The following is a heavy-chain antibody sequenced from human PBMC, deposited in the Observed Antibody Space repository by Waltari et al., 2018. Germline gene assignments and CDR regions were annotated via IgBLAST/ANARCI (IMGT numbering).Heavy chain of an antibody. CDR2: IYATGST. V-gene: IGHV4-4*07. D-gene: IGHD3-10*01. J-gene: IGHJ6*03. CDR1: GGSISTYY. Sequence: VQLQESGPGLVKPSETLSLTCTVSGGSISTYYWSWIRQPAGKGLEWIGRIYATGSTNYNPSPKSRVTMSVDTSKNQFSLKLSSVTAADTAVYYCARLPYNNIYFYYDMDVWGKGTTVTVSS. CDR3: ARLPYNNIYFYYDMDV.